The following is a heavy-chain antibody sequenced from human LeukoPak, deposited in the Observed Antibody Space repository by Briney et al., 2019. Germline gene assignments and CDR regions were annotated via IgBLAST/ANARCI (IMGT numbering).Heavy chain of an antibody. Sequence: SLRLSCAASGFTFSSYAMHWVRQAPGKGLEWVAVISYDGSNKYYADSVKGRFTISRDNSKNTLYLQMNSLRAEDTAVYYCARTYSGSYYRAFDIWGQGTMVTVSS. CDR3: ARTYSGSYYRAFDI. D-gene: IGHD1-26*01. CDR2: ISYDGSNK. J-gene: IGHJ3*02. CDR1: GFTFSSYA. V-gene: IGHV3-30*04.